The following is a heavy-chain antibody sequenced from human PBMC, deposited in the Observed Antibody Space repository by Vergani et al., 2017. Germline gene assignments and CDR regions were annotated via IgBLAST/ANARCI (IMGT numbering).Heavy chain of an antibody. D-gene: IGHD3-9*01. V-gene: IGHV3-33*01. CDR2: IWYDGSNK. Sequence: VQLVESGGGLVKPGGSLRLSCAASGFTFSSYGMHWVRQAPRKGLEWVAVIWYDGSNKYYADSVKGRFTISRDNSKNTLYLQMNSLRAEDTAVYYCATINYDILTGYPDQEDFISDYWGQGTLVTVSS. J-gene: IGHJ4*02. CDR3: ATINYDILTGYPDQEDFISDY. CDR1: GFTFSSYG.